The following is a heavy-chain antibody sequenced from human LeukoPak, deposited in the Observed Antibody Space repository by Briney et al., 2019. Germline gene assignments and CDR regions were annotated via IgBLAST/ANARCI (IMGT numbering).Heavy chain of an antibody. D-gene: IGHD3-10*01. CDR1: GGSISSSSYY. CDR2: IYYSGST. J-gene: IGHJ5*02. CDR3: ARDQWFGELLNWFDP. Sequence: SETLSLTCTVSGGSISSSSYYWGWIRQPPGKGLEWIGSIYYSGSTYYNPSLKSRVTISVDTSKNQFSLKLSSVTAADTAVYYCARDQWFGELLNWFDPWGQGTLVTVSS. V-gene: IGHV4-39*07.